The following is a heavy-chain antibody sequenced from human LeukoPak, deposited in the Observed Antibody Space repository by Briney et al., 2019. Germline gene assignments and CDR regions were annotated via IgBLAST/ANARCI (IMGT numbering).Heavy chain of an antibody. CDR2: SSNSGSTK. J-gene: IGHJ4*02. D-gene: IGHD2-8*01. CDR3: ARGDCTNGVCYYYFDY. V-gene: IGHV3-11*04. Sequence: SSNSGSTKYYADSVKGRFTISRDNAKNSVYLQMNSLRAEDTAVYYCARGDCTNGVCYYYFDYWGQGTLVTVSS.